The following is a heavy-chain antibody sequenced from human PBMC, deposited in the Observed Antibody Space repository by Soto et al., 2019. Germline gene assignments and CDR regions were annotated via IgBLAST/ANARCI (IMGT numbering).Heavy chain of an antibody. V-gene: IGHV3-30-3*01. CDR2: ISYDGSNK. CDR1: GFTFSSYA. D-gene: IGHD4-17*01. J-gene: IGHJ4*02. CDR3: ASRLMTTVNFGDY. Sequence: QVQLVESGGGVVQPGRSLRLSCAASGFTFSSYAMHWVRQAPGKGLEWVAVISYDGSNKYYADSVKGRFTISRDNSKNTLYLQMNSLRAEDTAVYYCASRLMTTVNFGDYWGQGTLVTVSS.